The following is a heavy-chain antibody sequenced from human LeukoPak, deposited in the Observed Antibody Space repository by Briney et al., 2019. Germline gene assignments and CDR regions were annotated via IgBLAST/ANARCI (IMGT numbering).Heavy chain of an antibody. CDR1: GGSLSNYY. J-gene: IGHJ6*03. D-gene: IGHD1-7*01. CDR2: INDSGRT. Sequence: SETLSLTCAVSGGSLSNYYWSWIRQPPGKGLEWIGEINDSGRTNYNPSLMSRVTVSVDTSKKQFSLRLTSVTATDTAVYYCARRWNYGRNYYIDVWGKGATVSVSS. V-gene: IGHV4-34*01. CDR3: ARRWNYGRNYYIDV.